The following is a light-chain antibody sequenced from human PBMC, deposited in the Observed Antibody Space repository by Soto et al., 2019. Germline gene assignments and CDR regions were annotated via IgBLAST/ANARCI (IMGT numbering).Light chain of an antibody. CDR3: QLYNSSPEA. Sequence: CGGNRINITCVSSQTISSWFAWYQQQPGQAPTLLIYTASTLTSGVPSRFSGSGSGTDFTLTISRLQPDDFAAYYCQLYNSSPEAFGQGTKVDIK. J-gene: IGKJ1*01. CDR2: TAS. CDR1: QTISSW. V-gene: IGKV1-5*03.